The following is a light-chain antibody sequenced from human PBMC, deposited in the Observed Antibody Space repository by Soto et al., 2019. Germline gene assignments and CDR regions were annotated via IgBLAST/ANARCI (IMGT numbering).Light chain of an antibody. CDR1: QSVSRSY. Sequence: EIVMTRCPATVSLSAGERATLASGASQSVSRSYLAWYQQTTGQAPRLLIFGASGRDTGIPDRFSGTGSWTDFTLTVSRLEPEHFEVHYCQQYGSLSWTFGQGTKVDIK. CDR3: QQYGSLSWT. J-gene: IGKJ1*01. CDR2: GAS. V-gene: IGKV3-20*01.